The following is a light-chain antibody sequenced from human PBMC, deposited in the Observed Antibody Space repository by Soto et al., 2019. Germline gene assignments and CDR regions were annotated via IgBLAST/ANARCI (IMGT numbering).Light chain of an antibody. Sequence: DIQMTQSPYSLYASVGDRVTITCQASQDIRDYLNCYHQKPGQDPKLLIYEVFNLKTWVTSRFSGSGSGTDFTFTISSLHPDDFATYDCPQYDSLLTYTFGQGTKLEIK. CDR2: EVF. V-gene: IGKV1-33*01. CDR1: QDIRDY. J-gene: IGKJ2*01. CDR3: PQYDSLLTYT.